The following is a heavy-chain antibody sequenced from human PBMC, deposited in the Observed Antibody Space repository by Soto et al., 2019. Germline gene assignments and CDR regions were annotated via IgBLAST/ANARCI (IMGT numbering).Heavy chain of an antibody. CDR2: IIPICGTA. Sequence: QVQLVQSGTEVKKPGSSVKVSCKASGGTFSSYDISWVRQAPGQGLEWMGGIIPICGTANYAQKFQGRVTITAHASTSTAYMELSSLRFEETAVYYCARWSSHYDFWCGMDVWGQGTTVTVSS. J-gene: IGHJ6*02. CDR3: ARWSSHYDFWCGMDV. D-gene: IGHD3-3*01. CDR1: GGTFSSYD. V-gene: IGHV1-69*01.